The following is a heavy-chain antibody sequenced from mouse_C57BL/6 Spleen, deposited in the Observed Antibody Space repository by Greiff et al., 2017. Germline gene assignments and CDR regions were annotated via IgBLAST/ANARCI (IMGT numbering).Heavy chain of an antibody. J-gene: IGHJ2*01. CDR1: GYAFSSYW. CDR2: IYPGDGDT. Sequence: VKLQESGAELVKPGASVKISCKASGYAFSSYWMNWVKQRPGKGLEWIGQIYPGDGDTNYNGKFKGKATLTADKTSSTPYRQLSSLTSEDSAVYFCARFYYGSSFYYFDYWGQGTTLTVSS. CDR3: ARFYYGSSFYYFDY. D-gene: IGHD1-1*01. V-gene: IGHV1-82*01.